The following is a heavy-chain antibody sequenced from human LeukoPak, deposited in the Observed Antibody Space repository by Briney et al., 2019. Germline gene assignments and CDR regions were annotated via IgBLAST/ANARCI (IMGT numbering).Heavy chain of an antibody. Sequence: PSETQSLTCTVSGGSISKYYWSWIRQPPGKGLEWIGYIYYSGSTNYNPSLKSRVTISVDTSKNQFSLKLSSVTAADTAVYYCARGGGYCSGGSCYHFDYWGQGTLVTVSS. D-gene: IGHD2-15*01. V-gene: IGHV4-59*01. J-gene: IGHJ4*02. CDR2: IYYSGST. CDR1: GGSISKYY. CDR3: ARGGGYCSGGSCYHFDY.